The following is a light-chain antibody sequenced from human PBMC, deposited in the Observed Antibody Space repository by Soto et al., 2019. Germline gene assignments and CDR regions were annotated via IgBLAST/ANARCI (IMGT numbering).Light chain of an antibody. CDR1: QDINKW. CDR3: QQGKSFPLT. CDR2: TAS. J-gene: IGKJ4*01. Sequence: DIQMTQSPSSVSASVGDRVTITCRASQDINKWLAWYQQKPGLAPNLVISTASRLHGGGPSRFSGSASGTDFTLTISSLQPEDVATYYCQQGKSFPLTFGGGTKVDIK. V-gene: IGKV1-12*01.